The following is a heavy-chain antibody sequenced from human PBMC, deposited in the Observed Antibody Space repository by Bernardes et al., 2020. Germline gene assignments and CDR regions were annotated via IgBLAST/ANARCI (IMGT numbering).Heavy chain of an antibody. CDR2: ISYDGSNK. CDR3: AKDHQTPVIWNSTLVNGGMVDY. V-gene: IGHV3-30*18. J-gene: IGHJ4*02. CDR1: GFTFSSYG. Sequence: GGSLRLSCAASGFTFSSYGMHWVRQAPGKGLEWVAVISYDGSNKYYADSVKGRFTISRDNSKNTLYLQMNSLRAEDTAVYYCAKDHQTPVIWNSTLVNGGMVDYWGQGTLVTVSS. D-gene: IGHD1-7*01.